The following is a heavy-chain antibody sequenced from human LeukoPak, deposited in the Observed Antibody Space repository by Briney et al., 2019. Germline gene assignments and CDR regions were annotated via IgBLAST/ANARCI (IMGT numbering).Heavy chain of an antibody. CDR2: IYHSGST. V-gene: IGHV4-31*03. CDR1: GDSISSGGYY. D-gene: IGHD3-9*01. Sequence: PSETLSLTCTVSGDSISSGGYYWSWIRQHPGKGLEWIGYIYHSGSTHYNPSLKSRVTISVDMSKNQFSLKLSSVTAADTAVYYCARLRHFDWLPRWFDSWGQGTLVTVSS. CDR3: ARLRHFDWLPRWFDS. J-gene: IGHJ5*01.